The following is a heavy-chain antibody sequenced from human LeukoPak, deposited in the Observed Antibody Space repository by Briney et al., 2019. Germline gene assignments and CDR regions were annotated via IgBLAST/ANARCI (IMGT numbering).Heavy chain of an antibody. V-gene: IGHV3-23*01. CDR2: ISGRGGNT. Sequence: GGSLRLSCEASGFXFSNYAISWVRQVPGKGLEWVSSISGRGGNTYYADSVKGRFTISRDNSKKTLYLQMNSLRVEDTAVYYCAKGVDCSGGTCYTLFDYWGQGTLVTVSS. D-gene: IGHD2-15*01. CDR1: GFXFSNYA. J-gene: IGHJ4*02. CDR3: AKGVDCSGGTCYTLFDY.